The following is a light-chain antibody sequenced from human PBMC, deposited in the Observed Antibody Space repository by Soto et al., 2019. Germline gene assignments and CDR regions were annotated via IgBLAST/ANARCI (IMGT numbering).Light chain of an antibody. CDR2: DVS. Sequence: QSLLTQPASVSGSPGQSITSSCTGTISDGGGYDYVSWYQQHPGKAPKLMIYDVSNRPSGVSNRFSGSKSGNTASLTISGLQADDEADYYCSSYTTSSTYVFGTGTKVTVL. V-gene: IGLV2-14*01. J-gene: IGLJ1*01. CDR3: SSYTTSSTYV. CDR1: ISDGGGYDY.